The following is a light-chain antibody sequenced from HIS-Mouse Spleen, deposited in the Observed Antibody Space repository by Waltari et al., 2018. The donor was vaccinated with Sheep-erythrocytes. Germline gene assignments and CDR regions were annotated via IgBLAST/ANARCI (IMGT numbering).Light chain of an antibody. J-gene: IGKJ2*01. CDR2: KVS. V-gene: IGKV2-30*01. CDR3: MQGTHWLYT. CDR1: QSLVYSDGNTY. Sequence: DVVMTQSPLSLPVTLGQPASISCRSSQSLVYSDGNTYLNWFQQRPGQSPRRLIYKVSNPDSGVPDRFSGSGSGTDFTLKISRVEAEDVGVYYCMQGTHWLYTFGQGTKLEIK.